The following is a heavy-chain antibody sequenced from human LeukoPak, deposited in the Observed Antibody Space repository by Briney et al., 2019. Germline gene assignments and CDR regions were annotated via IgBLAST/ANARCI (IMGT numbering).Heavy chain of an antibody. CDR3: AGAQLYNWNYGGFGDY. V-gene: IGHV3-20*04. CDR1: GFTFDDYG. Sequence: PGGSLRLSCAASGFTFDDYGMSWVRQAPGKGLEWVSGINWNGGSTGYADSVKGRFTISRDNAKNSLYLQMNSLRAEDTALYYCAGAQLYNWNYGGFGDYWGQGTLVTVSS. CDR2: INWNGGST. D-gene: IGHD1-7*01. J-gene: IGHJ4*02.